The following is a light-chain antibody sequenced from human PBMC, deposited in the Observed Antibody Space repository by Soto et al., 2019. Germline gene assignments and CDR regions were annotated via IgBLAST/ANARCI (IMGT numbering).Light chain of an antibody. CDR2: AAS. CDR3: LQDYNYPRT. J-gene: IGKJ1*01. V-gene: IGKV1-6*01. Sequence: AIQMTQSPSSLSASVGDRVTITCRASQGIRNDLGWYQQKPGKAPKSLIYAASTLQSGVPSRFSGSGSGTXXXXXXXXLQPEDFATYYCLQDYNYPRTFGQGTKVEIK. CDR1: QGIRND.